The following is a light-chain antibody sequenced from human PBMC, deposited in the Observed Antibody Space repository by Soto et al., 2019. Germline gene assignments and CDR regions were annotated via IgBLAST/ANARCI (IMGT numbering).Light chain of an antibody. Sequence: DIVMTQSPDSLAVSLGERATINCKSSQSVFYSSNNQNYLAWYQQKPGQPPKLLIYWASTRESGVPDRFSGSGSGTDFTLTISSLQAEDVAVYYCQQYYSAPYTFGQGTNLEIK. CDR3: QQYYSAPYT. J-gene: IGKJ2*01. CDR1: QSVFYSSNNQNY. V-gene: IGKV4-1*01. CDR2: WAS.